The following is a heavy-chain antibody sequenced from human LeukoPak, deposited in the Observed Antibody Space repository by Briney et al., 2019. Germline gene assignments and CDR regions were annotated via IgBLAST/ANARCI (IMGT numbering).Heavy chain of an antibody. CDR2: INHSGST. Sequence: PSETLSLTCAVYGGSFSGYYWSWIRQPPGKGLEWIGEINHSGSTNYSPSLKSRVTISVDTSKNQFSLKLSSVTAADTAVYYCASNGGYSYGTDYWGQGTLVTVSS. D-gene: IGHD5-18*01. V-gene: IGHV4-34*01. J-gene: IGHJ4*02. CDR3: ASNGGYSYGTDY. CDR1: GGSFSGYY.